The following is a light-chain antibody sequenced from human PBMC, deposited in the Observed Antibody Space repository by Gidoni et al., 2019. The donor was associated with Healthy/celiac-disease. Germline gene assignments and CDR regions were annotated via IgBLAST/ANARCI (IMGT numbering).Light chain of an antibody. Sequence: DIQMTQSPSSLSASVGDRVTITCRARQSISSYLNWYQQKPGKAPKLLLYAASSLQSGVPSRFRCSGSWTDFSLTIRSLQPADFATYYCQQSYSTPRAFGPGTKVEIK. CDR3: QQSYSTPRA. CDR1: QSISSY. V-gene: IGKV1-39*01. J-gene: IGKJ1*01. CDR2: AAS.